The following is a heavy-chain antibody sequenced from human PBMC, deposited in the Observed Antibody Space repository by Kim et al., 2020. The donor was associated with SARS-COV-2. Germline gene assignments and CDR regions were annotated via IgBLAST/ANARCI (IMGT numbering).Heavy chain of an antibody. CDR1: GGSFSGYY. V-gene: IGHV4-34*01. CDR2: INHSGST. D-gene: IGHD4-17*01. Sequence: SETLSLTCAVYGGSFSGYYWSWIRQPPGKGLEWIGEINHSGSTNYNPSLKSRVTISVDTSKNQFSLKLSSVTAADTAVYYCARGPTVTTRYYYGMAVWGQGTTVTVSS. J-gene: IGHJ6*02. CDR3: ARGPTVTTRYYYGMAV.